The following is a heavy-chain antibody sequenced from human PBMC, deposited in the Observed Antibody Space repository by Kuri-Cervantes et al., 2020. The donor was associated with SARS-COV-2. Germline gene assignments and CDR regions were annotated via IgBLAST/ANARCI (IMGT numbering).Heavy chain of an antibody. J-gene: IGHJ3*02. CDR1: GFTFSSYW. Sequence: SETLSLTCAASGFTFSSYWMSWVRQAPGKGLEWIGEINHSGSTNYNPSLKSRVTISVDTSKNQFSLKLSSVTAADTAVYDCARWELLFPSDAFDIWGQGTMVTVSS. CDR2: INHSGST. CDR3: ARWELLFPSDAFDI. V-gene: IGHV4-34*01. D-gene: IGHD1-26*01.